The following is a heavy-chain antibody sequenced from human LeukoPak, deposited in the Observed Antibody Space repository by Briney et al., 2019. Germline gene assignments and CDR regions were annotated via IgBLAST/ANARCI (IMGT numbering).Heavy chain of an antibody. CDR1: GYTFTGYY. Sequence: ASVKVSCKASGYTFTGYYMHWVRQAPGQGLEWMGWINPNSGCTNYAQKFQGRVTMTRDTSISTAYMELSRLRSDDTAVYYCARARGLLTRGVSPNFDYWGQGTLVTVSS. CDR2: INPNSGCT. CDR3: ARARGLLTRGVSPNFDY. D-gene: IGHD3-10*01. J-gene: IGHJ4*02. V-gene: IGHV1-2*02.